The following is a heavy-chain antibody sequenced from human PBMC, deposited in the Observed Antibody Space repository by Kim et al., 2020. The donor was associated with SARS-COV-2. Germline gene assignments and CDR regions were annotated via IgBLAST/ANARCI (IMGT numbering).Heavy chain of an antibody. CDR2: TSHSGST. CDR1: GGSISSEDYY. D-gene: IGHD6-13*01. Sequence: SETLSLTYTVSGGSISSEDYYWSWIRQPPGKGLEWIGYTSHSGSTYYNPSLKSRITISTDTSKNHFSLTLTSVTTADTAVYYCATAAGDAFDIWGQGTMVTVSS. J-gene: IGHJ3*02. V-gene: IGHV4-30-4*01. CDR3: ATAAGDAFDI.